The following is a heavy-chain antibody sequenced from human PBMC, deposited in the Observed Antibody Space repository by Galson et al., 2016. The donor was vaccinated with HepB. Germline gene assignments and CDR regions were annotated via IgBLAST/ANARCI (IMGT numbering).Heavy chain of an antibody. J-gene: IGHJ2*01. CDR2: ISQGGTT. V-gene: IGHV4-34*01. Sequence: EPLSLTCAVNGGSFSGYFWGWIRQSPGKGLEWIGEISQGGTTNYNPSLKSRVTLLVDTSKNQFSLEVTSVTAADTAVYFCARGKGRKGATSYRYWSYDVWGRGAPVTVSS. CDR1: GGSFSGYF. D-gene: IGHD2-21*01. CDR3: ARGKGRKGATSYRYWSYDV.